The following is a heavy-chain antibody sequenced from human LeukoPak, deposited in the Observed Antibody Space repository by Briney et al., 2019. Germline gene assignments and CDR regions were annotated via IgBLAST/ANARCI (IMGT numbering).Heavy chain of an antibody. J-gene: IGHJ2*01. Sequence: GGSLRLSCAASGFTVSSYDMHWVRQPTGKGLEWVSAIGSAGDTYYKDPVKGRFTISREDAKNSMFLQINSLTAGDTAVYYCTRGADWYFDLWGRGTLVAVSS. CDR1: GFTVSSYD. V-gene: IGHV3-13*01. D-gene: IGHD6-19*01. CDR3: TRGADWYFDL. CDR2: IGSAGDT.